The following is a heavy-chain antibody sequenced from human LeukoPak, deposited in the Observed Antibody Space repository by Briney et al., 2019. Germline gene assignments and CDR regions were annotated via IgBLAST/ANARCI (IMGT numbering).Heavy chain of an antibody. V-gene: IGHV3-30*18. Sequence: PGGSLRLSCAASGFTFSSYGMHWVRQAPGKGLEWVAVISYDGSNKYYAGSVKGRFTISRDNSKNTLYLQMNSLRAEDTAVYYCAKDMWSGWYGVSEYFQHWGQGTLVTVSS. CDR1: GFTFSSYG. CDR3: AKDMWSGWYGVSEYFQH. J-gene: IGHJ1*01. CDR2: ISYDGSNK. D-gene: IGHD6-19*01.